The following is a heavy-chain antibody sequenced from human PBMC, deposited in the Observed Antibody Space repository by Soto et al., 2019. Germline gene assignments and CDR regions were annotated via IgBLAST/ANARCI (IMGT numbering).Heavy chain of an antibody. D-gene: IGHD3-3*01. Sequence: PVGSLRLSCAASGFTFSSYAMHWVRQAPGKGLEWVAVISYDGSNKYYADSVKGRFTISRDNSKNTLYLQMNSLRAEDTAVYYCARVSDFWSGYYTHLENWFDPWGQGTLVTVSS. CDR1: GFTFSSYA. CDR2: ISYDGSNK. V-gene: IGHV3-30-3*01. J-gene: IGHJ5*02. CDR3: ARVSDFWSGYYTHLENWFDP.